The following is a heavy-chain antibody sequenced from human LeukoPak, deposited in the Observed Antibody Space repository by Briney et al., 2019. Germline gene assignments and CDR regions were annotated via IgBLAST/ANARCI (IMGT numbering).Heavy chain of an antibody. CDR1: GFTFSSFW. CDR2: IKQDGNEK. CDR3: VKGGYCSSVTCFAAFDM. Sequence: GGSLRLSCAASGFTFSSFWMGWVRQAPGKGLEWVANIKQDGNEKYYVDSVKGRITISRDNAEKSVYLQMNSLRAEDTAVYYCVKGGYCSSVTCFAAFDMWGQGTIVTVSS. J-gene: IGHJ3*02. V-gene: IGHV3-7*05. D-gene: IGHD2-2*01.